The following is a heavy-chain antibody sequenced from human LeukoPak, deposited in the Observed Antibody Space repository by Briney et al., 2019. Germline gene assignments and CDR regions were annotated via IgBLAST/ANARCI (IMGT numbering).Heavy chain of an antibody. CDR3: AGGQMFTSGGFDN. CDR2: LYTGGEK. J-gene: IGHJ4*02. Sequence: PGGSLRLSCAASGFSVRDKYMSWVRQAPGKGLEWVSVLYTGGEKYFADFVKGRFTTSRDNSNNMVFLQMNSLTAEDTALYYCAGGQMFTSGGFDNWGQGTLVTVSS. V-gene: IGHV3-53*01. D-gene: IGHD6-19*01. CDR1: GFSVRDKY.